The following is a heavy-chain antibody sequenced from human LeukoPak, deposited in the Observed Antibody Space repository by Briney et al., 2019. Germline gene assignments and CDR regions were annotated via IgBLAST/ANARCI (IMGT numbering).Heavy chain of an antibody. J-gene: IGHJ4*02. CDR3: ARDWLGITMVRGVSFDY. CDR2: IKQDGSEK. D-gene: IGHD3-10*01. V-gene: IGHV3-7*01. CDR1: GFTVSSNY. Sequence: PGGSLRLSCAASGFTVSSNYMSWVRQAPGKGLEWVANIKQDGSEKYYVDSVKGRFTISRDNAKNSLYLQMNSLRAEDTAVYYCARDWLGITMVRGVSFDYWGQGTLVTVSS.